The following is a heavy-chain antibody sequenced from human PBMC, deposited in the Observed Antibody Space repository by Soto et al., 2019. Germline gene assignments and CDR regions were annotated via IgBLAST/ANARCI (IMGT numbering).Heavy chain of an antibody. V-gene: IGHV4-4*07. CDR3: ARALSSAAGLYFDF. CDR1: GDSISGYY. CDR2: IHTTDGT. Sequence: SETLSLTCTVSGDSISGYYWSWIRQPPGKGMEWIGRIHTTDGTNYNPSLKSRVTMSIDTSNNQFSLKLSSLTAADTAVYYCARALSSAAGLYFDFWGQGTLVTVSS. J-gene: IGHJ4*02. D-gene: IGHD6-13*01.